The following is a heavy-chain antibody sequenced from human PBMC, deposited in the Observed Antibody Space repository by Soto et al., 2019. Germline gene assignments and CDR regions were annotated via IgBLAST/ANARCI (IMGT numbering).Heavy chain of an antibody. J-gene: IGHJ6*02. Sequence: GGSLRLCCAACGFTFSSYAMSWVRQAPGKGLEWVSGISGTGVYTYYADSVKGRFTISRGNSKNTLYLQMNSLRAEDTAVYYCAKAPPTRYYYYGMDVWGQGTTVTVSS. CDR1: GFTFSSYA. V-gene: IGHV3-23*01. CDR2: ISGTGVYT. CDR3: AKAPPTRYYYYGMDV.